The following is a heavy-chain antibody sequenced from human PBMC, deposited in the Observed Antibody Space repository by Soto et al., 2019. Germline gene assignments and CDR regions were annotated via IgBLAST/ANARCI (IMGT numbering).Heavy chain of an antibody. J-gene: IGHJ6*03. CDR1: GDSIDSSPFY. CDR3: ARDWAARPRAMGYYYYYMDV. V-gene: IGHV4-61*01. D-gene: IGHD6-6*01. CDR2: IYYSGST. Sequence: PSETLSLTCTVSGDSIDSSPFYWGWIRQAPGKGLEWIGYIYYSGSTNYNPSLKSRVTISVDTSKNQFSLKLSSVTAADTAVYYCARDWAARPRAMGYYYYYMDVWGKGTTVTVSS.